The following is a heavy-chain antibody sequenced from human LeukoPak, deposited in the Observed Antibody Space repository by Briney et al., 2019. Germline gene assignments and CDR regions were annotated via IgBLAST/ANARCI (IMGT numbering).Heavy chain of an antibody. CDR1: GFTFTSYS. CDR3: AKSVGTYCFDH. D-gene: IGHD7-27*01. Sequence: PGGSLRLSCAASGFTFTSYSMNWVRQAPGKGLEWVSTISGGGGSTYYADSVKGRFTISRDNSKNTLYLQVNSLRAEDTAVYYCAKSVGTYCFDHWGQGALVTVSS. J-gene: IGHJ4*02. V-gene: IGHV3-23*01. CDR2: ISGGGGST.